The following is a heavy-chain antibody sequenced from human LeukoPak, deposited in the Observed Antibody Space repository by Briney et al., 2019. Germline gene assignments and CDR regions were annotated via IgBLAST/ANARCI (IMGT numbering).Heavy chain of an antibody. CDR1: GFTFSSYA. CDR3: AKVAKGNIVVVTALDY. Sequence: GGSLRLSCAASGFTFSSYAMHWVRQVPGKGLEWVAIISYDGSNKFYADSVKGGFTISRDNSKNTLYLQMNSLRAEDTAVYYCAKVAKGNIVVVTALDYWGQGTLVTVSS. CDR2: ISYDGSNK. D-gene: IGHD2-21*02. V-gene: IGHV3-30*18. J-gene: IGHJ4*02.